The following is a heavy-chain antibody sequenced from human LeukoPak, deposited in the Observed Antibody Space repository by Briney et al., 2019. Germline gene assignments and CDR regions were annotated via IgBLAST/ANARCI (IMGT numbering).Heavy chain of an antibody. CDR1: GYTFTDYY. D-gene: IGHD3-10*01. Sequence: ASVKLSCEASGYTFTDYYIYWVRQAPGQGLEWMGWINPISGGTNYAQKFQGRVTMTWDTSITTAYMEVSRLRSDDAAMYYCARGGGWFEYYFDYWGQGTLVTVSS. V-gene: IGHV1-2*02. J-gene: IGHJ4*02. CDR2: INPISGGT. CDR3: ARGGGWFEYYFDY.